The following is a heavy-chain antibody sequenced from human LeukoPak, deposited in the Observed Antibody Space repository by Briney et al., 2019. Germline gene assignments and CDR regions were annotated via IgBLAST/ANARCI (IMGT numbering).Heavy chain of an antibody. J-gene: IGHJ3*02. CDR1: GYTFTSYY. Sequence: SVKVSCKASGYTFTSYYMHWVRQAPGQGLEWMGGIIPIFGTANYAQKFQGRVTITADESTSTAYMELSSLRSEDTAVYYCASPIVVIDAFDIWGQGTMVTVSS. CDR2: IIPIFGTA. V-gene: IGHV1-69*13. CDR3: ASPIVVIDAFDI. D-gene: IGHD2-21*01.